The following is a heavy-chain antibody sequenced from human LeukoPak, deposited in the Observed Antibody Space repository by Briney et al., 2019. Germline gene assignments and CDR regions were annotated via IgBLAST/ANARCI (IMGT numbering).Heavy chain of an antibody. V-gene: IGHV3-7*05. J-gene: IGHJ4*02. D-gene: IGHD5-24*01. CDR1: GFTFNSYW. CDR2: INQDGSDT. CDR3: ATCRRDGTIDY. Sequence: GGSLRLSCAVSGFTFNSYWMTWVRQAPGQGLEWVANINQDGSDTYYADSVKGRFTISRDNARNSLYLQMSSLRAEDTAVYYCATCRRDGTIDYWGQGTLVTVSS.